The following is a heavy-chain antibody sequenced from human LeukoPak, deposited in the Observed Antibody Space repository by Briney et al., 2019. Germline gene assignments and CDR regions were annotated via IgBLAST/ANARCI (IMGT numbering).Heavy chain of an antibody. CDR3: ATYSSSSVCGVDP. J-gene: IGHJ5*02. CDR2: MNPNSGNT. V-gene: IGHV1-8*01. CDR1: GYTFTNYD. Sequence: ASVKVSCKASGYTFTNYDINWVRQATGQGLEWMGWMNPNSGNTGNAQKFQGRVTMTRDTSISTAYMELNSLRSEDTAVYYCATYSSSSVCGVDPWGQGTLVTVSS. D-gene: IGHD6-13*01.